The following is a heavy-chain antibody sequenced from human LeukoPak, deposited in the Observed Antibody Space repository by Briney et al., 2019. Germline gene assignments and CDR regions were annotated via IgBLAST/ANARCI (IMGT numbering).Heavy chain of an antibody. CDR1: GYTFTSYY. CDR3: ARGDYYDSSGYSHTDY. Sequence: ASVKVSCKASGYTFTSYYMHWVRQAPGQGLEWMGIINPSAGSTSYAQKFQGRVTMTRDTSTTIVYMDLSSLRSEDTAVYYCARGDYYDSSGYSHTDYWGQGTLVTVSS. J-gene: IGHJ4*02. CDR2: INPSAGST. V-gene: IGHV1-46*01. D-gene: IGHD3-22*01.